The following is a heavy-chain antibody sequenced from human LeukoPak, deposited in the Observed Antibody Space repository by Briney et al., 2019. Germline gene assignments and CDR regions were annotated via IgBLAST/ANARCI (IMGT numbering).Heavy chain of an antibody. CDR1: GGSISSYY. CDR3: ARVRSGSLRGAFDI. J-gene: IGHJ3*02. Sequence: SETLSLTCTVSGGSISSYYWSWIRQPPGKGLEWIGYIYYSGSTNYNPSLKSRVTISVDTSKNQFSLKLSSVTAADTAVYYCARVRSGSLRGAFDIWGQGTMVTVSS. CDR2: IYYSGST. V-gene: IGHV4-59*01. D-gene: IGHD1-26*01.